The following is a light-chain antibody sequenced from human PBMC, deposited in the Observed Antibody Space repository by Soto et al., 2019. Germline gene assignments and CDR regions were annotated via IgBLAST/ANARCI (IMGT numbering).Light chain of an antibody. CDR1: QSVSVN. J-gene: IGKJ5*01. Sequence: EIVMTQAPTTRSLSQGERATVSCRAIQSVSVNLAWYQQKPGQAPRLLIYGAATRATGIPDRFSGSGSGTDFTLTNSRLEPEDFAVYYCQQYGSSPPSSTFGQGTRLEIK. V-gene: IGKV3-20*01. CDR2: GAA. CDR3: QQYGSSPPSST.